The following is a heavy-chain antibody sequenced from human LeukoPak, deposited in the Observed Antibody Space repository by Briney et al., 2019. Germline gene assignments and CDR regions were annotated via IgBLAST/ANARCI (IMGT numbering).Heavy chain of an antibody. CDR1: GYTFTGYY. CDR2: IYPNNGAT. D-gene: IGHD2-2*01. Sequence: ASVKVSCVDSGYTFTGYYMHWVRQAPGRGVEWMGWIYPNNGATYYAQKLWGRVIMTRDTTISTAYMKLTRLRSDDTAVYYCAPTNAWLYYFDYWGQGTLVTVSS. CDR3: APTNAWLYYFDY. J-gene: IGHJ4*02. V-gene: IGHV1-2*02.